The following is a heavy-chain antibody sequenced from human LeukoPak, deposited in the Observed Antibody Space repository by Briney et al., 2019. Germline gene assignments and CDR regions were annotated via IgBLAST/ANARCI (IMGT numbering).Heavy chain of an antibody. D-gene: IGHD2-2*01. J-gene: IGHJ4*02. Sequence: GGSLRLSCAASGLTFSSYAMHWVRQAPGKGLEWVAVISYDGSNKYYADSVKGRFTISRDNSKNTLYLQMNSLRAEDTAVYYCARKVEYWGQGTLVTVSS. V-gene: IGHV3-30*04. CDR1: GLTFSSYA. CDR3: ARKVEY. CDR2: ISYDGSNK.